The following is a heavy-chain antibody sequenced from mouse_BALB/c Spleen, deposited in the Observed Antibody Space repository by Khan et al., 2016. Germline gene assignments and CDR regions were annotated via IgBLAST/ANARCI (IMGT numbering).Heavy chain of an antibody. Sequence: EVQLVESGGGLVQPKGSLKLSCAASGFTFNTYAMNWVRQAPGKGLEWVARIRSKSNNYATYYADSVKDRLTISRDDSQSMLYLQMNNLKTEDTAMYYCVRQRLLTPYWYFDVWGAVTTVTVSS. J-gene: IGHJ1*01. D-gene: IGHD2-3*01. CDR3: VRQRLLTPYWYFDV. V-gene: IGHV10-1*02. CDR1: GFTFNTYA. CDR2: IRSKSNNYAT.